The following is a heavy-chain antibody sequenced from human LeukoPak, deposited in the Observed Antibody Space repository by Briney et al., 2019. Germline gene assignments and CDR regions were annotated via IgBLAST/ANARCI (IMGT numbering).Heavy chain of an antibody. Sequence: SSETLSLTCTVSGGSISNYFWSWIRQPPGKGLEWIGYIYYTGSTNYNPSPKSRVTISVGTSKNQFSLKLSSVTAADTAVYYCARPSRSISTAGAFDIWGQGTMVTVSS. D-gene: IGHD3-10*01. CDR2: IYYTGST. V-gene: IGHV4-59*01. CDR1: GGSISNYF. J-gene: IGHJ3*02. CDR3: ARPSRSISTAGAFDI.